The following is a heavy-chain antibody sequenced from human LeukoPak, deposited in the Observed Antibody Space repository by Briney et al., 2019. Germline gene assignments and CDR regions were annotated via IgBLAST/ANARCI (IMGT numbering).Heavy chain of an antibody. CDR3: GKCVGSVDPFDY. V-gene: IGHV3-23*01. Sequence: GGSLRLSCAASGFPFSNYAVGWVRQAPGKGLEWVSAISGSGADTYYADSVKGRSTISRDNSKNTLYLQMNSLRVEDTAIYYCGKCVGSVDPFDYWGQGTLVTVSS. CDR2: ISGSGADT. CDR1: GFPFSNYA. J-gene: IGHJ4*02. D-gene: IGHD1-26*01.